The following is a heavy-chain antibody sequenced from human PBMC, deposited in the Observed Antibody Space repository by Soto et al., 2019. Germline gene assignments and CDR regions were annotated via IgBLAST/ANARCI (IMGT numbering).Heavy chain of an antibody. Sequence: QVQLVESGGGVVQPGRSLRLSCAASGFTFSSYGMHWVRQAPGKGLEWVAVISYDGSNKYYADSVKGRFTISRDNSKNTLYLQMNSLRAEDTAVYYCAKDPSRIVGATTDYWGQGTLVTVSS. J-gene: IGHJ4*02. V-gene: IGHV3-30*18. CDR1: GFTFSSYG. CDR3: AKDPSRIVGATTDY. D-gene: IGHD1-26*01. CDR2: ISYDGSNK.